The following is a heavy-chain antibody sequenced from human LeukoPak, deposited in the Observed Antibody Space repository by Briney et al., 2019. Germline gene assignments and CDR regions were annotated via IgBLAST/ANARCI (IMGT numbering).Heavy chain of an antibody. V-gene: IGHV4-59*08. CDR3: ARGLWFGELLTFDP. CDR2: IYYSGST. Sequence: SETLSLTCTVSGGSISSYYWSWIRQPPGKGLEWIGYIYYSGSTNYNPSLKSRVTISVDTSKNQFSLKLSSVTAADTAVYYCARGLWFGELLTFDPWGQGTLVTVSS. D-gene: IGHD3-10*01. J-gene: IGHJ5*02. CDR1: GGSISSYY.